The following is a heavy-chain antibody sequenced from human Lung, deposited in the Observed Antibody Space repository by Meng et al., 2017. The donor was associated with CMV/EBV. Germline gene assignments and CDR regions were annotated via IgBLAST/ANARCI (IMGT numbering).Heavy chain of an antibody. V-gene: IGHV4-59*01. J-gene: IGHJ5*02. D-gene: IGHD3-10*01. CDR2: IYYSGST. CDR3: AREEGIGGFDP. Sequence: QVKLQGSGPGLVKPSATLSPTCTVPGGSISSYYGSWIRQPPGKGLEWIGYIYYSGSTNYNPSLKSRVTISVDTSKNQFSLKLSSVTAADTAVYYCAREEGIGGFDPWGQGTLVTVSS. CDR1: GGSISSYY.